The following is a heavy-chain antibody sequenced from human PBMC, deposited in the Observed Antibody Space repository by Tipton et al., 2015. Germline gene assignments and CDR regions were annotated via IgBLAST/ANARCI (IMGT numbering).Heavy chain of an antibody. CDR3: ARAGLDSSSSSDY. J-gene: IGHJ4*02. V-gene: IGHV5-51*01. CDR2: IHPGDSDT. Sequence: QLVQSGAEVKKSGESLIISCKASGYSFTTYWIGWVRQMPGKGLEYMGIIHPGDSDTRYSPPFQDQVTISADKSISTAYLQWSSLKASYTAMYYCARAGLDSSSSSDYWGQGTLVTVSS. CDR1: GYSFTTYW. D-gene: IGHD6-6*01.